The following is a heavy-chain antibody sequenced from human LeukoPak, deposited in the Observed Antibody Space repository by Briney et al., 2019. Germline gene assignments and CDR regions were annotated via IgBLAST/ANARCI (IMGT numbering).Heavy chain of an antibody. CDR1: GGSFSGYY. Sequence: SETLSLTCAVYGGSFSGYYWSWIRQPPGKGLEWIGEINDSGSTNYNPSLKSRVTISGDTSKNQVSLKLTSVTAADTAKYFCARVMREEQVGWTVKLYYDYMDVWGKGTTVTVSS. CDR3: ARVMREEQVGWTVKLYYDYMDV. D-gene: IGHD6-13*01. V-gene: IGHV4-34*01. J-gene: IGHJ6*03. CDR2: INDSGST.